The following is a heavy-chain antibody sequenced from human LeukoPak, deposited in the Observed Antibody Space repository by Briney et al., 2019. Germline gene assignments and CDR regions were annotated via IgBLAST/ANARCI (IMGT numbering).Heavy chain of an antibody. J-gene: IGHJ6*03. CDR1: GYTFTSYG. D-gene: IGHD6-19*01. Sequence: VTSVKVSCRASGYTFTSYGISWVRQAPGQGLEWMGWISAYNGYTNYAQKLQGRVTMTTDASTSTAYMELRSLRSDDTAVYYCARVADSSGWYPPYYYYMDVWGKGTTVTISS. CDR2: ISAYNGYT. V-gene: IGHV1-18*01. CDR3: ARVADSSGWYPPYYYYMDV.